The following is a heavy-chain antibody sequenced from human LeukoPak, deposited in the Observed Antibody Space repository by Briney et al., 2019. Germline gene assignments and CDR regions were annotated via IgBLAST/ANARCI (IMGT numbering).Heavy chain of an antibody. J-gene: IGHJ4*02. V-gene: IGHV3-23*01. CDR3: AKGSRSSRLYYFDF. D-gene: IGHD2-21*02. CDR2: ITGSGDDT. CDR1: GFSFNNYA. Sequence: PGGSLRLSCAASGFSFNNYAMSWVRQVPGKGLEWVSAITGSGDDTYHADSVKGRFTISRDNSRNTLYLQMNSLRVEDSAMYHCAKGSRSSRLYYFDFWGQGTLVAVSS.